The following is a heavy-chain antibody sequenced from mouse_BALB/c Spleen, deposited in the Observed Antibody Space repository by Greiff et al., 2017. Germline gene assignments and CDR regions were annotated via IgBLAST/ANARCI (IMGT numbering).Heavy chain of an antibody. CDR2: IWSGGST. CDR3: ARALYYDNDRPFAY. J-gene: IGHJ3*01. D-gene: IGHD2-4*01. V-gene: IGHV2-2*02. Sequence: QVQLKESGPGLVQPSQSLSITCTVSGFSFTSYGVHWVRQSPGKGLEWLGVIWSGGSTDYNAAFISRLSISKDNSKSQVFFKMNSLQANDTAIYYCARALYYDNDRPFAYWGQGTLVTVSA. CDR1: GFSFTSYG.